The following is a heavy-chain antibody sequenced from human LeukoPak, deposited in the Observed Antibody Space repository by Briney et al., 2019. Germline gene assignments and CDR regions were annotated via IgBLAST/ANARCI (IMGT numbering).Heavy chain of an antibody. CDR2: IRQDGSEK. J-gene: IGHJ6*02. CDR3: ARDPYSSSWKGYYYYGMDV. Sequence: GGSLRLSCAASGFTFSSYWMSWVRQAPGKGLEWVANIRQDGSEKYYVDSVKGRFTISRDNAKNSLYLQMNSLRAEDTAVYYCARDPYSSSWKGYYYYGMDVWGQGTTVTVSS. CDR1: GFTFSSYW. D-gene: IGHD6-13*01. V-gene: IGHV3-7*04.